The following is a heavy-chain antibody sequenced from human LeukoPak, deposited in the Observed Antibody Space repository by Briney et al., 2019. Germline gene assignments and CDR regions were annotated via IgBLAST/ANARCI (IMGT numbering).Heavy chain of an antibody. D-gene: IGHD2-2*01. Sequence: PGGSLRLSCAASGFTFSSYSMNWVRQAPGKGLEWVSSISSSSSYIYYADSVKGRFTISRDNAKNSLYLQMNSLRAEDTAVYYCARAVYCSSTSCLGYYLDYWGQGTLVTVSS. V-gene: IGHV3-21*01. J-gene: IGHJ4*02. CDR2: ISSSSSYI. CDR1: GFTFSSYS. CDR3: ARAVYCSSTSCLGYYLDY.